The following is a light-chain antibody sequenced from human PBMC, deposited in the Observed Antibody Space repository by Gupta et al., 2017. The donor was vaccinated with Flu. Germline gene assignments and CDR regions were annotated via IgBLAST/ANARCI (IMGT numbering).Light chain of an antibody. J-gene: IGKJ2*02. CDR2: DAS. V-gene: IGKV3-11*01. CDR1: QRVSTY. CDR3: QKPGNWPPCT. Sequence: EIVFTQSPATLSLSPGERATLFCRASQRVSTYLAWYQHKPGQAPRLLIYDASNRATVIPARLCGSGYGKDFPLTISSREPEDFAFYYCQKPGNWPPCTFGQGTTLEIK.